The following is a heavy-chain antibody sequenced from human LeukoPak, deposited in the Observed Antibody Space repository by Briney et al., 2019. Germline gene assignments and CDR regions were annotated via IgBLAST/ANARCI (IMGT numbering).Heavy chain of an antibody. CDR3: ARDPGYYCDY. V-gene: IGHV4-38-2*02. J-gene: IGHJ4*02. Sequence: SETLSLTCTVSCYSISSAYYWAWIRQPPGQGLEWIGVIHHSGSTYYNPSLTSRVTISVDPSTNQFSLKLSSEPATDPAVYDCARDPGYYCDYWGQGTLVTVPS. D-gene: IGHD3-10*01. CDR2: IHHSGST. CDR1: CYSISSAYY.